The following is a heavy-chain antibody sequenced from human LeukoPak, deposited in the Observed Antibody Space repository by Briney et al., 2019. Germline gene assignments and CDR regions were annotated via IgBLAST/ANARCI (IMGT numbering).Heavy chain of an antibody. CDR2: IYSTGNT. CDR1: GDSISTPSYY. J-gene: IGHJ4*02. V-gene: IGHV4-39*01. Sequence: SETLSLTCSVSGDSISTPSYYWGWIRQSPGKGLEWIASIYSTGNTYFNPSFKSRVTISVDTSKNQFSLNMHSVTAADTAVYYCARHQLGRRKPFDYWGQGSLVTVSS. D-gene: IGHD1-1*01. CDR3: ARHQLGRRKPFDY.